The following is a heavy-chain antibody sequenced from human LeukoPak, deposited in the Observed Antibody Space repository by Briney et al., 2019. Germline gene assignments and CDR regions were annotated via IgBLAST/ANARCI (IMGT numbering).Heavy chain of an antibody. CDR3: ASLIFGVVIANDY. CDR1: GFTFSSYS. CDR2: INHSGST. Sequence: GSLRLSCAASGFTFSSYSMNWVRQPPGKGLEWIGEINHSGSTNYNPSLKSRVTISVDTSKNQFSLKLSSVTAADTAVYYCASLIFGVVIANDYWGQGTLVTVSS. D-gene: IGHD3-3*01. J-gene: IGHJ4*02. V-gene: IGHV4-34*01.